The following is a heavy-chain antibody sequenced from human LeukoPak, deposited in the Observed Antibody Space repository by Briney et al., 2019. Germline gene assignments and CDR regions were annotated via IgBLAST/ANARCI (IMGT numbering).Heavy chain of an antibody. J-gene: IGHJ3*02. CDR1: GYTFTSYY. D-gene: IGHD4-17*01. CDR2: INPSGGST. V-gene: IGHV1-46*01. Sequence: ASVTVSFTASGYTFTSYYMHWVRQAPGQGLEWMGIINPSGGSTSYAQKFQGRVTMTRDTSTSTVYMELSSLRSEDTAVYYCARALGGYGDSYWAFDIWGQGTMVTVSS. CDR3: ARALGGYGDSYWAFDI.